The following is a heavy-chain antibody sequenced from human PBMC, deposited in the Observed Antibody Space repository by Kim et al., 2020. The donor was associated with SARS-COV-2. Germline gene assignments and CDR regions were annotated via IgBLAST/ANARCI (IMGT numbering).Heavy chain of an antibody. CDR2: IHGGGVRT. CDR3: EASDY. J-gene: IGHJ4*02. Sequence: IHGGGVRTHYAASVKGRFTISRDNSKSTLFLQMNSLRAEDTAVYYCEASDYWGQGSLVTVSS. V-gene: IGHV3-23*01.